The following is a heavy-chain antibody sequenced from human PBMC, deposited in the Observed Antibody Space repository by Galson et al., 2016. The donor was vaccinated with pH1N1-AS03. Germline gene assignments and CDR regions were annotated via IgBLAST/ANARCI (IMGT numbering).Heavy chain of an antibody. CDR2: ISGYDDDT. Sequence: SVKVSCKASGYTFSTYGVSWVRQAPGQGLEWMGWISGYDDDTNYAQNVAGRVTMTTDKSTSTVYMELRSLSSDDTAVYYCARDRGFRPDAFEIWGQGTWVTVSS. CDR1: GYTFSTYG. V-gene: IGHV1-18*04. J-gene: IGHJ3*02. CDR3: ARDRGFRPDAFEI. D-gene: IGHD3-10*01.